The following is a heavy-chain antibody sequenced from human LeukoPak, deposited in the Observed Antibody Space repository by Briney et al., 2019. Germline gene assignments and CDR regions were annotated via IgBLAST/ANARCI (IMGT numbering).Heavy chain of an antibody. J-gene: IGHJ4*02. Sequence: ETGGSLRLSCAASGFTFSSYAMSWVRQAPGKGLEWVSAISGSGGSTYYVDSVKGRFTISRHNSKNTLYLQMNSLRAEDTAVYYCAKGSSSSRPYYFDYWGQGTLVTVSS. CDR3: AKGSSSSRPYYFDY. V-gene: IGHV3-23*01. CDR2: ISGSGGST. D-gene: IGHD6-13*01. CDR1: GFTFSSYA.